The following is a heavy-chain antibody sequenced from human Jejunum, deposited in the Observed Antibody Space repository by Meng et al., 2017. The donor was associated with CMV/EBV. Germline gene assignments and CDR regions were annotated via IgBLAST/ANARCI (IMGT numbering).Heavy chain of an antibody. D-gene: IGHD5-24*01. J-gene: IGHJ3*02. V-gene: IGHV3-23*01. Sequence: SEFTFSSCAMTWIRQAPGKGLGWVATTSVDGTTYYADSVEGRFTIYGDNSKNILYLQMNSLRAEDTAVYYCAKDEGWLLDYAFHIWGQGTMVTVSS. CDR1: EFTFSSCA. CDR2: TSVDGTT. CDR3: AKDEGWLLDYAFHI.